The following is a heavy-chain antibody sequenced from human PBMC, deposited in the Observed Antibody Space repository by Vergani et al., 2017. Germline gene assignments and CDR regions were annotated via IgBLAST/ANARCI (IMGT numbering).Heavy chain of an antibody. CDR1: GYTFTSYG. Sequence: QVQLVQSGAEVKKPGASVKVSCKASGYTFTSYGISWVRQAPGQGLEWMGRIIPILGIANYAQKFQGRVTITADKSTSTAYMELSSLRSEDTAVYYCAREAFGGVMRALDYWGQGTLVTVSS. CDR3: AREAFGGVMRALDY. V-gene: IGHV1-69*04. CDR2: IIPILGIA. D-gene: IGHD3-16*01. J-gene: IGHJ4*02.